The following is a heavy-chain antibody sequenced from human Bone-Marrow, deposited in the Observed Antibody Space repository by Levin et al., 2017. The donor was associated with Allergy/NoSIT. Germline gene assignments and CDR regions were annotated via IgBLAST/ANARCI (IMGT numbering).Heavy chain of an antibody. V-gene: IGHV2-5*02. CDR3: AHSRGGWFSYFGY. J-gene: IGHJ4*02. CDR2: IYWDDEK. D-gene: IGHD6-19*01. Sequence: SGPTLVKPTQTLTLTCXFSVXSXXXXXXGVGWIRQPPGKALEWLALIYWDDEKRYSPSLKNRLNITKDTSKNQVVLRMIKMDPIDTATYYCAHSRGGWFSYFGYWGQGALVTVSS. CDR1: VXSXXXXXXG.